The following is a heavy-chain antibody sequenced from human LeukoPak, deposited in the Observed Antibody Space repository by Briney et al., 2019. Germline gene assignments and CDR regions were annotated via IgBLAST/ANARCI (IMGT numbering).Heavy chain of an antibody. J-gene: IGHJ4*02. CDR3: AKDFYDSSGYLTSSFDY. Sequence: GGSLRLSCAASGFTFDDYAMHWVRQAPGKGLEWVSGISWNSGSIGYADSVKGRFTISRDNAKNSLYLQMNSLRAEDTALYYCAKDFYDSSGYLTSSFDYWGQGTLVTVSS. V-gene: IGHV3-9*01. D-gene: IGHD3-22*01. CDR2: ISWNSGSI. CDR1: GFTFDDYA.